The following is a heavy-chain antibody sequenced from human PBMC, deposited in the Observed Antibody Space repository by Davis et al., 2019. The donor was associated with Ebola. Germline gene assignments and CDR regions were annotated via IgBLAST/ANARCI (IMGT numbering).Heavy chain of an antibody. CDR2: INPSGGST. V-gene: IGHV1-46*01. CDR3: ARGGTTVTTLLGY. Sequence: AASVKVSCKASGYSFTDYAMHWVRQAPGQGLEWMGIINPSGGSTSYAQKFQGRVTMTRDTSTSTVYMELSSLRSEDTAVYYCARGGTTVTTLLGYWGQGTLVTVSS. D-gene: IGHD4-17*01. J-gene: IGHJ4*02. CDR1: GYSFTDYA.